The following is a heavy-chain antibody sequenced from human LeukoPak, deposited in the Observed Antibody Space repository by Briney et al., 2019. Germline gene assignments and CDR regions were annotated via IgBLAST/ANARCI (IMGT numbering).Heavy chain of an antibody. Sequence: GGSLRLSCAASGFTFSDYYMSWIRQAPGKGLEWVSYISSSGSTIYYADSVKGRFTISWDNAKNSLYLQMNSLRAEDTAVYYCARGRVYYGSGTPLRYFDYWGQGTLVTVSS. CDR2: ISSSGSTI. J-gene: IGHJ4*02. V-gene: IGHV3-11*01. D-gene: IGHD3-10*01. CDR3: ARGRVYYGSGTPLRYFDY. CDR1: GFTFSDYY.